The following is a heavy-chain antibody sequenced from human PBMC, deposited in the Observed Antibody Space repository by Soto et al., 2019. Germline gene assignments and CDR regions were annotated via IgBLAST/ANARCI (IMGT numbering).Heavy chain of an antibody. Sequence: GGSLRLSCAASGFTFSSYAMSWVRQAPGKGLEWVSAISGSGGSTYYADSVKGRFTISRDNSKNTLYLQMNSLRAENTAVYYCAKHRYYYDSSGCSGWFDHWGQGTLVTVSS. V-gene: IGHV3-23*01. CDR3: AKHRYYYDSSGCSGWFDH. J-gene: IGHJ5*02. CDR1: GFTFSSYA. CDR2: ISGSGGST. D-gene: IGHD3-22*01.